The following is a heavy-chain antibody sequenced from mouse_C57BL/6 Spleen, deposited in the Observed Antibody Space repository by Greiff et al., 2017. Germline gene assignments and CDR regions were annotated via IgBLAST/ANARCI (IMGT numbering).Heavy chain of an antibody. CDR3: ARAGGYFDY. Sequence: EVHLVESGPGLVKPSQSLSLTCSVTGYSITSGYYWNWIRQLPGNQVEWMGYISYDGSNNYNPTLKNRISITRDTSKYQFFLKLNSVTAADTATYYCARAGGYFDYWGQGTTLTVSS. J-gene: IGHJ2*01. V-gene: IGHV3-6*01. CDR2: ISYDGSN. CDR1: GYSITSGYY.